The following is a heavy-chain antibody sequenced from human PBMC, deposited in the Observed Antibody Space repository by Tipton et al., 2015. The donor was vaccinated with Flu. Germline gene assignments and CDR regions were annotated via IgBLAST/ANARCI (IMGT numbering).Heavy chain of an antibody. D-gene: IGHD3-22*01. J-gene: IGHJ5*02. CDR1: GDSISNYY. Sequence: TLSLTCTVSGDSISNYYWGWIRQPAGKGLQWIGRIYTSGSTDYNPSLKGRVTMSVDTSKNQFSLKLRSVTAADTAVYYCARCRSGYCDWFDPWGQGTLVTVSS. CDR3: ARCRSGYCDWFDP. V-gene: IGHV4-4*07. CDR2: IYTSGST.